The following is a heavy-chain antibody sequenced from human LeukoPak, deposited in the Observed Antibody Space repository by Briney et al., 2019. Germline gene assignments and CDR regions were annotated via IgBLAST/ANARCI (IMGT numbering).Heavy chain of an antibody. CDR2: INRSGST. J-gene: IGHJ5*02. Sequence: SETLSLTCAVYGGSFSGYYWSWIRQPPGKGLEWIGEINRSGSTNYNPSLKSRVTISVDTSKNQFSLKLSSVTAADTAVYYCARGIIAAAGFPSNWFDPWGQGTLVTVSS. CDR3: ARGIIAAAGFPSNWFDP. D-gene: IGHD6-13*01. CDR1: GGSFSGYY. V-gene: IGHV4-34*01.